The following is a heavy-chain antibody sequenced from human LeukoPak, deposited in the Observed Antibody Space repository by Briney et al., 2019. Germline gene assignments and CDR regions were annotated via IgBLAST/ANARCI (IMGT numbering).Heavy chain of an antibody. J-gene: IGHJ1*01. V-gene: IGHV3-64*01. CDR2: ISSNGGST. Sequence: GGSLRLSCAASGFTFSSYAMHWVRQAPGKGLEYVSAISSNGGSTYYANSVKGRFTISRDNSKNTLYLQMGSLRAEDMTVYYCASGSYSSGWYPGAEYFQHWGQGTLVTVSS. D-gene: IGHD6-19*01. CDR1: GFTFSSYA. CDR3: ASGSYSSGWYPGAEYFQH.